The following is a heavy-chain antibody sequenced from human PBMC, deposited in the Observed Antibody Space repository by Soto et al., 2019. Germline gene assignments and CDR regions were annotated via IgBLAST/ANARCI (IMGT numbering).Heavy chain of an antibody. CDR2: IFYSGST. D-gene: IGHD5-18*01. Sequence: SETLSLTCTVSGGSISNYYWSWIRQPPGRGLEWIGHIFYSGSTNYNPALESRVTISVDTSKSQFSLKLSSVTAADTAVYYCAKDSGYNYGYFRWFDPWGQGTLVTVSS. V-gene: IGHV4-59*01. CDR3: AKDSGYNYGYFRWFDP. CDR1: GGSISNYY. J-gene: IGHJ5*02.